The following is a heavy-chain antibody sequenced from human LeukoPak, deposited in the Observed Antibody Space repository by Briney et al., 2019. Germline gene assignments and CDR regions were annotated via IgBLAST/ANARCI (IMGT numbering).Heavy chain of an antibody. CDR2: INAGNGNT. J-gene: IGHJ4*02. D-gene: IGHD3-10*01. V-gene: IGHV1-3*01. CDR3: ARAIMVRGVIYEDYFDY. Sequence: GASVKVSCKASGYTFTSYAMHWVRQAPGQRLEWMGWINAGNGNTKYSQKFQGRVTITRDTSASTAYMELSSLRSEDTAVYYCARAIMVRGVIYEDYFDYWGQGTLVTVSS. CDR1: GYTFTSYA.